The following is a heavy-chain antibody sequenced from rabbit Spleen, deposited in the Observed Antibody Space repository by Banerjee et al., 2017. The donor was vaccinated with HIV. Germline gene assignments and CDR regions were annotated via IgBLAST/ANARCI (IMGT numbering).Heavy chain of an antibody. V-gene: IGHV1S40*01. Sequence: QSLEESGGDLVKPGASLTLPCKASGFSFNSGYDMCWVPQAPGKGLEWIACIYAGSSDSTYSATWAKGRFTLSKTSSTTVTLQMTSLTAADTATYFCARGWWGDGWTSLARLDLWGPGTLVTVS. D-gene: IGHD3-1*01. CDR2: IYAGSSDST. CDR3: ARGWWGDGWTSLARLDL. J-gene: IGHJ3*01. CDR1: GFSFNSGYD.